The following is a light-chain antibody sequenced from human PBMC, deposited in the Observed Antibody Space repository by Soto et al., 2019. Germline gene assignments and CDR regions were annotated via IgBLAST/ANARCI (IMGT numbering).Light chain of an antibody. CDR3: QEYDGAPIT. CDR2: DAS. V-gene: IGKV3-20*01. J-gene: IGKJ5*01. CDR1: QSIRSER. Sequence: EIVLTQSPDTLSLSPGARAPLSCRARQSIRSERLAWYQQKPGQAPRLVIFDASNRASGMPERFSGSGSGTDFTLTIARLEPEDFAVYYCQEYDGAPITFGLGTRLEIK.